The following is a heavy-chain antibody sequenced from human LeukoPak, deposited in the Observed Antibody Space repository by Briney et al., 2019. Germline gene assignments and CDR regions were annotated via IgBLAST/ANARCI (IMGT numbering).Heavy chain of an antibody. CDR1: GGTFSSYA. J-gene: IGHJ4*02. CDR2: IIPIFGTA. CDR3: ARESSVGATHPYYFDY. Sequence: ASVKVSCKASGGTFSSYAISWVRQAPGQGLEWMGGIIPIFGTANYAQKFQGRVPSTADESTSTAYMELSSLRSEDTAVYYCARESSVGATHPYYFDYWGQGTLVTVSS. V-gene: IGHV1-69*13. D-gene: IGHD1-26*01.